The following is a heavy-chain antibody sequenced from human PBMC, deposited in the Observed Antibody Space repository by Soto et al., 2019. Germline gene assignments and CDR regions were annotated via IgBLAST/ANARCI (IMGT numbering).Heavy chain of an antibody. CDR2: IYHGGTT. CDR3: ARSAGGNSFFEY. Sequence: QVQLQESGPGLVKPSGTLSLTCAVSGGSISSSNWWSWVRQSPGKGLEWIGEIYHGGTTNYNPSLKSRVTISVDKSKDQFSPKLTSVTAADTAVYYCARSAGGNSFFEYWGQGTLVTVSS. J-gene: IGHJ4*02. D-gene: IGHD2-21*02. CDR1: GGSISSSNW. V-gene: IGHV4-4*02.